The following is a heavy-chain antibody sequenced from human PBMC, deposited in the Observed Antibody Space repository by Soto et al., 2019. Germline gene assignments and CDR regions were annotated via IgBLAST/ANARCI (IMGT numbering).Heavy chain of an antibody. CDR3: ARVGGLSRAYYYYYYMDV. CDR2: INAGNGNT. J-gene: IGHJ6*03. D-gene: IGHD3-16*01. CDR1: GYTFTSYA. V-gene: IGHV1-3*01. Sequence: ASVKVSCKASGYTFTSYAMHWVRQAPGQRLEWMGWINAGNGNTKYSQKFQGRVTITRDTSASTAYMELSSLRSEDTAVYYCARVGGLSRAYYYYYYMDVWGKGTTVTVSS.